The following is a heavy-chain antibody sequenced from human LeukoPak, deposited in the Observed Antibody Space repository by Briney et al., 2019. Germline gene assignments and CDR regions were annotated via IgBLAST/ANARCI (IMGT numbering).Heavy chain of an antibody. Sequence: ASMKVSCKASGYTFTSYYMHWVRQAPGQGLEWMGWINPYSGGTNYAQKFQGRVTMTRDTSISTAYMELSRLKSDGTAVYSCAMGIDGYDFDYWGQGTLVTVSS. CDR2: INPYSGGT. CDR1: GYTFTSYY. D-gene: IGHD5-12*01. CDR3: AMGIDGYDFDY. V-gene: IGHV1-2*02. J-gene: IGHJ4*02.